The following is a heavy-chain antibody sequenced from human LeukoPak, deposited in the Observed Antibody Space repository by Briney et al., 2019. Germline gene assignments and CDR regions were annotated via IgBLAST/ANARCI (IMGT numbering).Heavy chain of an antibody. CDR2: ISSSSSYI. V-gene: IGHV3-21*01. J-gene: IGHJ6*02. CDR3: ARDGYCTNGVCYPHGMGV. CDR1: GFTFSSYS. D-gene: IGHD2-8*01. Sequence: GGSLRLSCAASGFTFSSYSMNWVRQAPGKGLEWVSSISSSSSYIYYADSVKGRFTISRDNAKNSLYLQMNSLRAEDTAVYYCARDGYCTNGVCYPHGMGVWGQGTTVTVSS.